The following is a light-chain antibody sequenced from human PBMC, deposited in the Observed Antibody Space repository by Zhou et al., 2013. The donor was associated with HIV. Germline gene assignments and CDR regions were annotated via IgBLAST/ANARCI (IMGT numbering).Light chain of an antibody. J-gene: IGKJ5*01. CDR1: HNINNY. CDR3: QQYNSYPLT. Sequence: DIQMTQSPANLSASAGDTVTITCRASHNINNYLAWYQQKPGRSPQLLVQRTSMLQPGVPLRFTGSGSGTEFTLTITGLHPDDSATYSCQQYNSYPLTFGQGTRL. V-gene: IGKV1-5*03. CDR2: RTS.